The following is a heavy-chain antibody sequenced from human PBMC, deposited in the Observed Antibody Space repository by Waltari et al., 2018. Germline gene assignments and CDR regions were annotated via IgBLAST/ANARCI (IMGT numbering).Heavy chain of an antibody. J-gene: IGHJ4*02. CDR2: ISDDGTYK. D-gene: IGHD2-2*02. CDR1: GFAFRSYG. Sequence: QVQLVESGGGVVQHGRSLRLSGAASGFAFRSYGMDWVRQAPGKGLEWVAVISDDGTYKYYAASVQGRFTVSRDNSKNTLYLQINSLMPEDTAIYHCPRVAVPYCCVACYYTFWGQGTLVTASS. V-gene: IGHV3-30-3*01. CDR3: PRVAVPYCCVACYYTF.